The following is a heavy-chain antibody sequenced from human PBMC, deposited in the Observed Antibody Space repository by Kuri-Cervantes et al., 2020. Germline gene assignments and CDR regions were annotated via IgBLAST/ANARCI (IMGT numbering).Heavy chain of an antibody. V-gene: IGHV4-34*01. J-gene: IGHJ6*01. CDR1: GGSFSDYY. CDR2: INHSGSA. D-gene: IGHD3-10*01. Sequence: GSLRLSCAVYGGSFSDYYWNWIRQPPGKGLKWIGEINHSGSANYNPSLKSRVTISVDTSKNQFSLKLSSVTAADTAVYYCARFAVRGVKPNYYYGMDVWGQGTTVTVSS. CDR3: ARFAVRGVKPNYYYGMDV.